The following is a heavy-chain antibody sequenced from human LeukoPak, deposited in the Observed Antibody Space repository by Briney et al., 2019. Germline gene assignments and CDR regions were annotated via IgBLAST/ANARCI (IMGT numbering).Heavy chain of an antibody. Sequence: ASVKVSCKASGYTFTSYGISWVRQAPGQGLEWMGWISAYNGNTNYAQKFQGRVTMTRDTSISTAYMELSRLRSDDTAVYYCASRGYSGYDLVYWGQGTLVTVSS. CDR2: ISAYNGNT. D-gene: IGHD5-12*01. V-gene: IGHV1-18*01. CDR3: ASRGYSGYDLVY. CDR1: GYTFTSYG. J-gene: IGHJ4*02.